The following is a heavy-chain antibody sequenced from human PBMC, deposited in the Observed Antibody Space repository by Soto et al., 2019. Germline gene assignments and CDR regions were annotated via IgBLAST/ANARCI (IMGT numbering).Heavy chain of an antibody. J-gene: IGHJ5*02. CDR2: IYHSGST. Sequence: SETLSLTCAVSGYSISSGYYWGWIRQPPGKGLEWIGSIYHSGSTYYNPSLKSRVTISVDTSKNQFSLKLSSVTAADTAVYYCAGFPNLVPAHLSDWFDPWGQGXLLTVYS. CDR1: GYSISSGYY. CDR3: AGFPNLVPAHLSDWFDP. V-gene: IGHV4-38-2*01. D-gene: IGHD2-2*01.